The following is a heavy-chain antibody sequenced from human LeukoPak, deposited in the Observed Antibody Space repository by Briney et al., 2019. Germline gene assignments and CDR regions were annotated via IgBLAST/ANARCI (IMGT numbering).Heavy chain of an antibody. CDR2: IKHDGSEK. Sequence: GGSLRLSCAASGFTFSSKWMSWVRQAPGKGLEWVANIKHDGSEKYYVDSVKGRFTISRDNAKNSLYLQMNSLRAEDTAVYYCARGSFRQRGYSYGGDYWGQGTLVTVSS. V-gene: IGHV3-7*01. CDR3: ARGSFRQRGYSYGGDY. D-gene: IGHD5-18*01. J-gene: IGHJ4*02. CDR1: GFTFSSKW.